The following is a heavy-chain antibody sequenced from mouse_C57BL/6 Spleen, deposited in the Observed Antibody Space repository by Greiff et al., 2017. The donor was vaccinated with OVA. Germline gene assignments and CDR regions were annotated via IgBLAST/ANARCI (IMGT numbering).Heavy chain of an antibody. J-gene: IGHJ4*01. CDR2: LSSGGDYI. D-gene: IGHD1-1*01. CDR1: GFTFSSYA. Sequence: EVKVEESGEGLVKPGGSLKLSCAASGFTFSSYAMSWVRQTPEKRLEWVAYLSSGGDYIYYADTVKGRFTISRDNARNTLYLQMSSLKSEDTAMYYCTREGRYYGYAMDYWGQGTSVTVSS. CDR3: TREGRYYGYAMDY. V-gene: IGHV5-9-1*02.